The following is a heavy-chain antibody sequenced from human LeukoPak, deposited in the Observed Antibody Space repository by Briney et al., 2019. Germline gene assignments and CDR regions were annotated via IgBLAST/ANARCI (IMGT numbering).Heavy chain of an antibody. Sequence: SETLSLTCTVSGASISSFYWSWLRQPARKGLEWIGRIYTSGGTNYHPSLKSRVTMSIDTSKNQFSLRLYSVTAADTAVYYCVTGRSGSYDYWGQGNLVTVSS. CDR2: IYTSGGT. CDR3: VTGRSGSYDY. V-gene: IGHV4-4*07. CDR1: GASISSFY. D-gene: IGHD1-26*01. J-gene: IGHJ4*02.